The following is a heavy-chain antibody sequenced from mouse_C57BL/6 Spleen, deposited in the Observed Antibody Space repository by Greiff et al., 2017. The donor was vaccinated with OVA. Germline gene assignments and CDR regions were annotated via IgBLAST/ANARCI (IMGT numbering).Heavy chain of an antibody. D-gene: IGHD1-1*01. J-gene: IGHJ3*01. CDR3: ARDYGSSGDFAY. CDR1: GYTFTSYW. Sequence: QVQLKQPGAELVRPGSSVKLSCKASGYTFTSYWMHWVKQRPIQGLEWIGNIDPSDSETHYNQKFKDKATLTVDKSSSTAYMQLSSLTSEDSAVYYCARDYGSSGDFAYWGQGTLVTVSA. V-gene: IGHV1-52*01. CDR2: IDPSDSET.